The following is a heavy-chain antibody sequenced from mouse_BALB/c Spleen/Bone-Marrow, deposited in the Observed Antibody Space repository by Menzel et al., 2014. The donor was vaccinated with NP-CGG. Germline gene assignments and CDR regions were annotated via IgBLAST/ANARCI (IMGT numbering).Heavy chain of an antibody. V-gene: IGHV1-54*01. Sequence: QVQLQQSGAELVMPGTSVKVSCKASGYAFTNYLVEWVKQRPGQGLEWIGVIYPGSGGTNYNEKFRDKATLTADKSSSTAYMQLSSLTSDDSAVYFCARGTTVYYFDYWGQGTTLTVSS. CDR3: ARGTTVYYFDY. CDR1: GYAFTNYL. J-gene: IGHJ2*01. D-gene: IGHD1-1*01. CDR2: IYPGSGGT.